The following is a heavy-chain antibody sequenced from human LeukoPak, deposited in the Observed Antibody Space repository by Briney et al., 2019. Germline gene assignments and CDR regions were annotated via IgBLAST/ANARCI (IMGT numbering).Heavy chain of an antibody. CDR3: ARVHSSSWSGSYFDY. V-gene: IGHV3-72*01. D-gene: IGHD6-13*01. Sequence: GGSLRLSCAASGFTFSDHYMDWVRQAPGKGLGWVGRIRNKANSYSTEYAASVKGRFTISRDDSKNSLYLRLNSLNPEDTAVYYCARVHSSSWSGSYFDYWGQGTLVTVSS. CDR2: IRNKANSYST. CDR1: GFTFSDHY. J-gene: IGHJ4*02.